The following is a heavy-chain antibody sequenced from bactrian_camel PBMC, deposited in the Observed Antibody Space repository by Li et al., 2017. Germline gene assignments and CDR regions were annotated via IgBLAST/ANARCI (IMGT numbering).Heavy chain of an antibody. CDR1: GFTFDSYW. V-gene: IGHV3S6*01. CDR3: AVNPSYFGS. J-gene: IGHJ4*01. D-gene: IGHD3*01. CDR2: IYNGDNV. Sequence: VQLVESGGALVQPGGSLRLSCAASGFTFDSYWIYWVRQAPGKGLEWIATIYNGDNVRSRDSVKGRFAISQDNTKNVLYLQMNSLQPEDTAMYYCAVNPSYFGSWGQGTQVTVS.